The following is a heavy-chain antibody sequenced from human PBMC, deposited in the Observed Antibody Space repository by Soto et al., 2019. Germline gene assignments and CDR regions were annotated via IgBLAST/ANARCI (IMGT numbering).Heavy chain of an antibody. CDR1: GFSLTTSGVG. CDR2: IYWDDDE. V-gene: IGHV2-5*02. J-gene: IGHJ4*02. Sequence: QITLNESGPTVVRPTETLTLTCRFCGFSLTTSGVGVGWIRQSPGKAPEWLALIYWDDDERYSASLKSRLTITKDTSKNQVVLTVSDLDPTDTATYYCAHRVLRTVFGLVTTTAIYFDFWGQGTPVAVSS. CDR3: AHRVLRTVFGLVTTTAIYFDF. D-gene: IGHD3-3*01.